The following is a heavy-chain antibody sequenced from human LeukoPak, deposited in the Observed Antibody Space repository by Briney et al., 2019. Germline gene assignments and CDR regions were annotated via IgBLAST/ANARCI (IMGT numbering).Heavy chain of an antibody. J-gene: IGHJ4*02. CDR2: ISGSGGST. D-gene: IGHD3-16*02. Sequence: GGSLRLSCAASGFTFSSYAMSWVRQAPGKGLEWVSAISGSGGSTYYADSVKGRFTISRDNAKNSLYLQMNSLRAEDTAVYYCARDLGPLGLSSYVWGSYRAFDYWGQGTLVTVSS. V-gene: IGHV3-23*01. CDR3: ARDLGPLGLSSYVWGSYRAFDY. CDR1: GFTFSSYA.